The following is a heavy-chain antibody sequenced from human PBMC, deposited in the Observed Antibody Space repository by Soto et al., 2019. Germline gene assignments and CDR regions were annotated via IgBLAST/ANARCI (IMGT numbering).Heavy chain of an antibody. CDR2: INSDGSST. J-gene: IGHJ4*02. D-gene: IGHD3-10*01. CDR3: ARAGGSGLIDY. CDR1: GFTFSSYW. V-gene: IGHV3-74*01. Sequence: PGGSLRLSCAAPGFTFSSYWMHWVRQAPGKGLVWVSRINSDGSSTSYADSVKGRFTISRDNAKNTLYLQMNSLRAEDTAVYYRARAGGSGLIDYWGQGTLVTVSS.